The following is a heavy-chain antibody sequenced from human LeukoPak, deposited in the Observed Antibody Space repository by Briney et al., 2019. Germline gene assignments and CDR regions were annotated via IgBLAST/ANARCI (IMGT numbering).Heavy chain of an antibody. CDR2: IYYSGST. Sequence: SETLSLTCTVSGGSISSYYWSWIRQPPGKGLEWIGYIYYSGSTNYNPSLKSRVTISVDMSKNQFSLKLSSVTAADTAVYYCARGARDYYDSSVDPQADEYFQHWGQGTLVTVSS. J-gene: IGHJ1*01. CDR1: GGSISSYY. D-gene: IGHD3-22*01. V-gene: IGHV4-59*01. CDR3: ARGARDYYDSSVDPQADEYFQH.